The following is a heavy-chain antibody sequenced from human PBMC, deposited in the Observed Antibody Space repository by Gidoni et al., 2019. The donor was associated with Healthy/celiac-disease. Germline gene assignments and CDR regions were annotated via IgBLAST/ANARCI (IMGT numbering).Heavy chain of an antibody. D-gene: IGHD4-4*01. J-gene: IGHJ6*02. V-gene: IGHV3-74*01. Sequence: EVQLVASGGGLVQPGGSLRLSCAASGFTFSSYWMHWVRQAPWKGLVWVSRINSHGSSTSYADSVKGRFTISRDNAKNTLYLQMNSLRAEDTAVYYCARDYRTTVIDYYYYGRDVWSQGTTVAVSS. CDR2: INSHGSST. CDR3: ARDYRTTVIDYYYYGRDV. CDR1: GFTFSSYW.